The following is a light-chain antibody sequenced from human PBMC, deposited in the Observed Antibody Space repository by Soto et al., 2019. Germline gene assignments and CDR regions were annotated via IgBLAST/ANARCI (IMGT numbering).Light chain of an antibody. CDR3: SSFTTSGTLL. V-gene: IGLV1-40*01. CDR1: SSNLGAGYD. CDR2: GNR. Sequence: QSVLTQPPSVSGAPGQRVTISCTGNSSNLGAGYDVHWYQQLPGAAPKLVIFGNRNRPSGVSNRFSGSKSGNTASLTISGLQAEDEADYFCSSFTTSGTLLFGGGTKLTVL. J-gene: IGLJ2*01.